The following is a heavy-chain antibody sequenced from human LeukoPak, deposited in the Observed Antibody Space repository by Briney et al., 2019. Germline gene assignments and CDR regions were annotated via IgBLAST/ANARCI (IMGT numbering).Heavy chain of an antibody. D-gene: IGHD3-16*02. CDR2: ITSSSSYI. CDR1: GVTFSDYT. J-gene: IGHJ5*02. CDR3: ARDGAGSTFGGVIVS. V-gene: IGHV3-21*06. Sequence: GGSLRLSCAASGVTFSDYTMNWFRQAPGKGLEWVSSITSSSSYIYYADSVKGRFTISRDNAKNSLYLQMNSLRAEDTAVYYCARDGAGSTFGGVIVSWGQGTLVTVSS.